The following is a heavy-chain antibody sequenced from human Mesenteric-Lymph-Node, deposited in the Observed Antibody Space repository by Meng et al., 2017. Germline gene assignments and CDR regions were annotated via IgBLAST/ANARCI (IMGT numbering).Heavy chain of an antibody. D-gene: IGHD5-12*01. J-gene: IGHJ6*02. Sequence: ASAKVACKASGYTLTSYAMEWVRQAPGQGLEWMGWINTNTGNPTYAPGFTGRVVFSLDTSVSTAYLQISSLKAEDTAVYYCARGKEGWLRLFDYYSMDVWGQGTTVTVSS. CDR2: INTNTGNP. CDR3: ARGKEGWLRLFDYYSMDV. CDR1: GYTLTSYA. V-gene: IGHV7-4-1*02.